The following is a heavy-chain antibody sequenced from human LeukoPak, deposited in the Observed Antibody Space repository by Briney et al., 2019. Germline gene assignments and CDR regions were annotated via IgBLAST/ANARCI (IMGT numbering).Heavy chain of an antibody. J-gene: IGHJ5*02. V-gene: IGHV4-4*07. CDR1: GGSISSYY. D-gene: IGHD3-10*01. CDR2: IYTSGST. Sequence: PETLSLTCTVSGGSISSYYWSWIRQPAGKGLEWIGRIYTSGSTNYNPSLKSRVTISVDTSKNQFCLKLSSVTAADTAVYYCASFSWGSGSYNQEAIWSWFDPWGQGTLVTVSS. CDR3: ASFSWGSGSYNQEAIWSWFDP.